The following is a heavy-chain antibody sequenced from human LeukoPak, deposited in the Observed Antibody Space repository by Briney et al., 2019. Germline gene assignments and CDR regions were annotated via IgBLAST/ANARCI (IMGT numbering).Heavy chain of an antibody. CDR3: AKGTYSSSWEFDY. CDR2: IRYDGSNK. D-gene: IGHD6-13*01. J-gene: IGHJ4*02. Sequence: GGSLRLSCAASGSTFSSYGMHWVRQAPGKGLEWVAFIRYDGSNKYYADSVKGRFTISRDNSKNTLYLQMSSLRAEDTAVYYCAKGTYSSSWEFDYWGQGTLVTVSS. V-gene: IGHV3-30*02. CDR1: GSTFSSYG.